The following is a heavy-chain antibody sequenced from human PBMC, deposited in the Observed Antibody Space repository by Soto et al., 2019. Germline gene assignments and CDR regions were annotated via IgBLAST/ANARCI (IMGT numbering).Heavy chain of an antibody. CDR3: ARVDQAAYYYYMDV. CDR1: GCSISSYY. Sequence: PSETLSLTCTFSGCSISSYYWSLIRQPPGKGLEWIGYIYYSGSTNYNPSLKSRVTISVDTSKNQFSLKLSSVTAADTAVYYCARVDQAAYYYYMDVWGKGTTVTVSS. CDR2: IYYSGST. D-gene: IGHD2-15*01. J-gene: IGHJ6*03. V-gene: IGHV4-59*01.